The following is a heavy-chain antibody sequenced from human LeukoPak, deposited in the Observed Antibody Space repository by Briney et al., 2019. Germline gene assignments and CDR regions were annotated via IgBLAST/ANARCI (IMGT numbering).Heavy chain of an antibody. V-gene: IGHV4-61*01. CDR1: GGSVSSSSYY. J-gene: IGHJ4*02. Sequence: SETLSLTCTVSGGSVSSSSYYWSWIRQPPGKGLEWIGYIYYSGSTNYNPSLKSRVTISVDTSNDRFSLKLSSVTAADTAVYCCARGPYLDCWGQGTLVTVSS. CDR3: ARGPYLDC. CDR2: IYYSGST.